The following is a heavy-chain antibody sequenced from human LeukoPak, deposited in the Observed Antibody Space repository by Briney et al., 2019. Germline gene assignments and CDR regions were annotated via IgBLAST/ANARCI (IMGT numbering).Heavy chain of an antibody. V-gene: IGHV3-23*01. CDR3: ARHYGSGSYYPSY. D-gene: IGHD1-26*01. CDR1: RFTFSSYD. Sequence: GGSLRLSCAASRFTFSSYDMNWVRQAPGKGLEWVAAISGSGGSTYYADSVKGRFTISRDNSKNTLYLQMNSLRAEDTAVYYCARHYGSGSYYPSYWGQGTLVTVSS. CDR2: ISGSGGST. J-gene: IGHJ4*02.